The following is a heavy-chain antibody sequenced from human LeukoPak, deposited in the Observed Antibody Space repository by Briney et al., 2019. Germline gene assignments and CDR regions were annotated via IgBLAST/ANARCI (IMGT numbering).Heavy chain of an antibody. CDR2: ISYDGSNK. CDR1: GFTFSSYA. J-gene: IGHJ6*02. V-gene: IGHV3-30-3*01. Sequence: GGSLRLSCAASGFTFSSYAMHWVRQAPGKGLEWVAVISYDGSNKYYADSVKGRFTISRDNSKNTLYLQMNSLRAEDTAVYYCASGEAVVTPGEFSYYGIDVWGQGTTVTVSS. D-gene: IGHD4-23*01. CDR3: ASGEAVVTPGEFSYYGIDV.